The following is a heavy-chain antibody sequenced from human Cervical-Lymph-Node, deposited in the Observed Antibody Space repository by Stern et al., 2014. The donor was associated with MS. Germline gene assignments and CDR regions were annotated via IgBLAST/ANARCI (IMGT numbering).Heavy chain of an antibody. CDR2: IDRDGSTT. D-gene: IGHD1-26*01. J-gene: IGHJ4*02. V-gene: IGHV3-74*02. CDR1: GFTFSSFW. Sequence: EVQLEESGGDLVQPGGSLRLSCAGSGFTFSSFWMHWVRQTPGKGLVWVSRIDRDGSTTFYADSVKGRFTISRDNAKNTLYLQMNSLRAEDTAVYYCARGGSPFYWGQGTLVTVSS. CDR3: ARGGSPFY.